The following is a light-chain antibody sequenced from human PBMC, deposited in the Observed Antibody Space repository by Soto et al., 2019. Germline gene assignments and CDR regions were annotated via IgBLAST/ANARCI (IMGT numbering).Light chain of an antibody. CDR1: QSVSSY. CDR3: QQRSNWPPLFT. J-gene: IGKJ3*01. V-gene: IGKV3-11*01. Sequence: EIVWTQSPATLSLSPGERATLSCRASQSVSSYLAWYQQKPGQAPRLLIYDASNRATGIPARFSGSGSGTDFTLTISCLEPEDFAVDYCQQRSNWPPLFTFGPGTKVDIK. CDR2: DAS.